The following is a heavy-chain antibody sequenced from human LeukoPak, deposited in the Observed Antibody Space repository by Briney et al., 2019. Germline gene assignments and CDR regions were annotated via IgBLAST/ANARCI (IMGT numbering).Heavy chain of an antibody. V-gene: IGHV3-21*01. J-gene: IGHJ4*02. CDR3: ARDLEEYCSGGSCSLFDY. Sequence: PGGSLRLSYAATGFTFSAYSMTWVRQAPGKGLEWVSSISSSSSYIYYADSVKGRFTISRDNAKNSLYLQMNSLRAEDTAVYYCARDLEEYCSGGSCSLFDYWGQGTLVTVSS. D-gene: IGHD2-15*01. CDR2: ISSSSSYI. CDR1: GFTFSAYS.